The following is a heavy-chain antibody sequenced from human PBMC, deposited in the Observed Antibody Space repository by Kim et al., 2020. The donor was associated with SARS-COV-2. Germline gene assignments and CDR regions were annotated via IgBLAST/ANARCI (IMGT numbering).Heavy chain of an antibody. Sequence: SETLSLTCTVSGGSISSGGYYWSWIRQHPGKGLEWIGYIYYSGSTYYNPSLKSRVTISVDTSKNQFSLKLSSVTAADTAVYYCARDEGDGVTGAFDIWGQGTMVTVSS. CDR2: IYYSGST. CDR3: ARDEGDGVTGAFDI. J-gene: IGHJ3*02. CDR1: GGSISSGGYY. V-gene: IGHV4-31*03. D-gene: IGHD3-16*01.